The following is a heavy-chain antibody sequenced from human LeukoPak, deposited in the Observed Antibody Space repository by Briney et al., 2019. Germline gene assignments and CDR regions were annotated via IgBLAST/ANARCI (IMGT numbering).Heavy chain of an antibody. V-gene: IGHV1-46*01. CDR1: GYTFTSYY. J-gene: IGHJ5*02. D-gene: IGHD6-19*01. Sequence: ASVKVSCKASGYTFTSYYMHWVRQAPGQGLEWMGIINPSGGSTSYAQKFQGRVTMTRDTSISTAYMELSRLRSDDTAVYYCARVKRGAGRIGNWFDPWGQGTLVTVSS. CDR2: INPSGGST. CDR3: ARVKRGAGRIGNWFDP.